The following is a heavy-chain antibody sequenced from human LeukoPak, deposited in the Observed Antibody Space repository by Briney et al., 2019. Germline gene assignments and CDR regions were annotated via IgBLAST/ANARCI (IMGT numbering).Heavy chain of an antibody. Sequence: PGGSLRLSCAASGFTFTSYAMSWVRQAPGKGLEWVSVLTGDGNTYYADSVKGRFTNSRDDSKNTLFLQMNSLRAEDTAVYFCAKVKWELIGYFDYWGQGTLVTVSS. CDR3: AKVKWELIGYFDY. CDR1: GFTFTSYA. V-gene: IGHV3-23*01. CDR2: LTGDGNT. J-gene: IGHJ4*02. D-gene: IGHD1-26*01.